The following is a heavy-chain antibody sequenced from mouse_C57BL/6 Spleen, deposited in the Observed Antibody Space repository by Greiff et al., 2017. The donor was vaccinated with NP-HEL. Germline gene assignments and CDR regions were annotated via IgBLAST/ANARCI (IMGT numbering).Heavy chain of an antibody. V-gene: IGHV5-17*01. CDR3: ARKRDYYGSPYFDY. CDR1: GFTFSDYG. D-gene: IGHD1-1*01. J-gene: IGHJ2*01. Sequence: EVKLMESGGGLVKPGGSLKLSCAASGFTFSDYGMHWVRQAPEKGLEWVAYISSGSSTIYYADTVKGRFTISRDNAKNTLFLQMTRLRSEDTAMYYCARKRDYYGSPYFDYWGQGTTLTVSS. CDR2: ISSGSSTI.